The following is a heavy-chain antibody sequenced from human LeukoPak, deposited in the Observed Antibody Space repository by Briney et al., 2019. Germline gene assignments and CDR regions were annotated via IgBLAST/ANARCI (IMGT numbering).Heavy chain of an antibody. V-gene: IGHV3-15*01. D-gene: IGHD6-19*01. CDR2: IKSKTDGGTI. CDR3: STQYSSGWYVAFDI. CDR1: GFTFSSYS. J-gene: IGHJ3*02. Sequence: GGSLRLSCAASGFTFSSYSMNWVRQAPGKGLEWVGRIKSKTDGGTIDYAAPVKGRFTISRDDSKNTLYLQMNSLKTEDTAVYYCSTQYSSGWYVAFDIWGQGTMVTVSS.